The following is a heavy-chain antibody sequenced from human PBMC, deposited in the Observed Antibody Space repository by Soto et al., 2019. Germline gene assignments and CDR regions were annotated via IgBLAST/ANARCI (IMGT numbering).Heavy chain of an antibody. CDR3: SKDHESDY. V-gene: IGHV3-23*01. CDR2: ISASGGGT. CDR1: GFTFSSYA. Sequence: EVQLLESGGGLVQPGGSLRLSCAASGFTFSSYAMSWIRQAPGKGLEWVSAISASGGGTYYVDSGKGRFTISRENSKHTLYLKMNSLRAEDSAIYYCSKDHESDYWGQGTMVTVSS. J-gene: IGHJ4*02.